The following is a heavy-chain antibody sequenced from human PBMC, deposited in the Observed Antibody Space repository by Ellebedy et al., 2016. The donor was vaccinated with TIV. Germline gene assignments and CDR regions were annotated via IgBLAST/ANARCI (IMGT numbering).Heavy chain of an antibody. CDR1: GFTFSSYG. CDR2: ISGSGGST. V-gene: IGHV3-21*01. CDR3: ARDRPLTSFGEERGGPFDY. J-gene: IGHJ4*02. Sequence: GGSLRLSXAASGFTFSSYGMHWVRQAPGKGLEWVSAISGSGGSTYYADSVKGRFTISRDNAKNSLYLQMNSLRAEDTAVYYCARDRPLTSFGEERGGPFDYWGQGTLVTVSS. D-gene: IGHD3-10*01.